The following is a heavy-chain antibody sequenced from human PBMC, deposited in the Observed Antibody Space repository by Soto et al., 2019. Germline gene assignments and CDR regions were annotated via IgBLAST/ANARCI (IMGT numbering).Heavy chain of an antibody. CDR1: GYTFTSYV. D-gene: IGHD4-17*01. Sequence: QGQLVQSVPDVKRPGASMKVSCKASGYTFTSYVVTWVRQAAGEGGVGMAWISPLKGRTQYSQKAQDRVTLSTDTSSNTTHMEMTTLRIDDTAVYYCAMDYAEAPQYFKHWGQGTLVTVS. CDR3: AMDYAEAPQYFKH. CDR2: ISPLKGRT. J-gene: IGHJ1*01. V-gene: IGHV1-18*04.